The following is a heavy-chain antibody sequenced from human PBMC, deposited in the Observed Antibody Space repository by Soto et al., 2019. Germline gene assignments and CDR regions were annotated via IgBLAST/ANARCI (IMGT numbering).Heavy chain of an antibody. CDR2: IYYSGST. J-gene: IGHJ6*02. CDR1: GGSISSSSYY. Sequence: QLQLQESGPGLVKPSETLSLTCTVSGGSISSSSYYWGWIRQPPGKGLEWIGSIYYSGSTYYNPSLKSRVTISVDTSKNQFSLKLSSVTAADTAVYYCARDEGDPYYDFWSALETNYGMDVWGQGTTVTVSS. D-gene: IGHD3-3*01. CDR3: ARDEGDPYYDFWSALETNYGMDV. V-gene: IGHV4-39*02.